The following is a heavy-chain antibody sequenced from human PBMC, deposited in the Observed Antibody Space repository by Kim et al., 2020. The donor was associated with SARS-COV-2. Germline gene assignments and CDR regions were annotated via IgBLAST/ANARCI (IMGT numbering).Heavy chain of an antibody. Sequence: SETLSLTCAVYGGSFSGYYWSWIRQPPGKGLEWIGEINHSGSTNYNPSLKSRVTISVDTSKNQFSLKLSSVTAADTAVYYCASLWPRRFGYWGQGTLVTVSS. CDR1: GGSFSGYY. V-gene: IGHV4-34*01. D-gene: IGHD3-10*01. CDR3: ASLWPRRFGY. CDR2: INHSGST. J-gene: IGHJ4*02.